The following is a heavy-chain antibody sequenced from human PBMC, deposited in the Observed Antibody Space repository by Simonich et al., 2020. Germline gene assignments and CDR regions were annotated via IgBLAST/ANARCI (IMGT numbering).Heavy chain of an antibody. V-gene: IGHV3-48*03. D-gene: IGHD6-6*01. CDR3: ARDFRLQLVEIGTYYYYGMDV. CDR2: ISSSGSTI. J-gene: IGHJ6*02. Sequence: EVQLVESGGGLVQPGGSLRLSCAASGFTFSSYEMNWVRQAPGKGLEWVSYISSSGSTIYYADSVKGRFTNSRYNAKTSLYLQMNSLRAEDTAVYYCARDFRLQLVEIGTYYYYGMDVWGQGTTVTVSS. CDR1: GFTFSSYE.